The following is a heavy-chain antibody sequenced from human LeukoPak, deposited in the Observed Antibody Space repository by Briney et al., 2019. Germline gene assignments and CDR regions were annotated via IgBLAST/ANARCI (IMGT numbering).Heavy chain of an antibody. J-gene: IGHJ6*03. Sequence: PSGTLSLTCVVSGGSVNNSHWWSWVRQSPGKGLEWIGEIHHSGSTHYNPSLKSRVTISVDTSKNQFSLKLSSVTAADTAVYFCARDFYNYGYPTYMDVWGKGITVAVSS. V-gene: IGHV4-4*02. D-gene: IGHD5-18*01. CDR2: IHHSGST. CDR1: GGSVNNSHW. CDR3: ARDFYNYGYPTYMDV.